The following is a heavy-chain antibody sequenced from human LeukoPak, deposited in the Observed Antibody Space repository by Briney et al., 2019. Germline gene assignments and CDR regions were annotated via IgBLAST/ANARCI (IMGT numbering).Heavy chain of an antibody. Sequence: GGSLRLSCAASGFTFSSYSMNWVRQAPGKGLEWVSSVSSSSSYIYYADSVKGRFSISRDNSKNTLYLQVNGLRTEDTAVYYCAKDRLLNCRGDCYIFDYWGQGTVVTVSS. D-gene: IGHD2-21*02. CDR2: VSSSSSYI. V-gene: IGHV3-21*04. CDR1: GFTFSSYS. J-gene: IGHJ4*02. CDR3: AKDRLLNCRGDCYIFDY.